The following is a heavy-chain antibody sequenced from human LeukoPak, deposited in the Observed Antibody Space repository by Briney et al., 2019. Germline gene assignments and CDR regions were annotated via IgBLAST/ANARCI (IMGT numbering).Heavy chain of an antibody. J-gene: IGHJ5*02. Sequence: PGGSLRLSCEPSVFTFRSNAMSWVRQAPGRGVEWVSGIRCSGGSTYYAGSVKGRFTISRDSSKNTLYLQMNSLRAEDAAVYYCAKDRRDSSVESPNWFDAWGQGTLVTVSS. D-gene: IGHD6-19*01. V-gene: IGHV3-23*01. CDR1: VFTFRSNA. CDR2: IRCSGGST. CDR3: AKDRRDSSVESPNWFDA.